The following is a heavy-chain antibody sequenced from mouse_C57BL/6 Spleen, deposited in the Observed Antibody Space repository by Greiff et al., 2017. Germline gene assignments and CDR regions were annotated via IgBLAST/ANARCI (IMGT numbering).Heavy chain of an antibody. D-gene: IGHD1-1*01. CDR2: IFPGSGST. V-gene: IGHV1-75*01. Sequence: VKLVESGPELVKPGASVKISCKASGYTFTDYYINWVKQRPGQGLEWIGWIFPGSGSTYYNEKFKGKATLTVDKSSSTAYMLLSSLTSEDSAVYFCARGTTVVATGDYWGQGTTLTVSS. J-gene: IGHJ2*01. CDR1: GYTFTDYY. CDR3: ARGTTVVATGDY.